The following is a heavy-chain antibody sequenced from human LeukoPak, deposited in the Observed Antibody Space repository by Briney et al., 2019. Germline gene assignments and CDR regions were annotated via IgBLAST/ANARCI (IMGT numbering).Heavy chain of an antibody. J-gene: IGHJ6*02. V-gene: IGHV6-1*01. Sequence: SQTLSLTCAISGDSVSNNSATWNWIRQSPSRGLEWLGRTYYRSKWYYEYAVSVKGRININPDPSKNQFSLQLNSVTPEDTAVYYCALARSEYHYGMDVWGQGTTVTVSS. CDR3: ALARSEYHYGMDV. CDR2: TYYRSKWYY. CDR1: GDSVSNNSAT.